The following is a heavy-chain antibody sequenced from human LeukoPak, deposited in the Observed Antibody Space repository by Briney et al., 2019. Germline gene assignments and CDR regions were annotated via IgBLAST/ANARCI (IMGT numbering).Heavy chain of an antibody. Sequence: SETLSLTCSVSVGSMSSSSDYWGWIRQPPGKGLEWFGSIYYSGNTYYNPSLKSRVTISVDTSKNQFSLKLSSVTAADTAVYYCARETRTAHYYYYMDVWGKGTTVTVSS. CDR3: ARETRTAHYYYYMDV. D-gene: IGHD5-18*01. CDR2: IYYSGNT. V-gene: IGHV4-39*07. CDR1: VGSMSSSSDY. J-gene: IGHJ6*03.